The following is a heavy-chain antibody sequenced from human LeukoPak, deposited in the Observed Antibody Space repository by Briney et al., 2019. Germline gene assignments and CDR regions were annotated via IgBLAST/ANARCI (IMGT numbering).Heavy chain of an antibody. J-gene: IGHJ4*02. CDR2: IWNDGSHQ. D-gene: IGHD4-17*01. CDR3: ARDATEYGDSHFDW. Sequence: PGGSLRLSCSASRFSFSSYGMHWVRQAPGKGLEWVAVIWNDGSHQYYADSEKGRFTISRDNSRNTVYLQMNRLRVDGTAVYYCARDATEYGDSHFDWWGQGTLVTVSS. V-gene: IGHV3-33*01. CDR1: RFSFSSYG.